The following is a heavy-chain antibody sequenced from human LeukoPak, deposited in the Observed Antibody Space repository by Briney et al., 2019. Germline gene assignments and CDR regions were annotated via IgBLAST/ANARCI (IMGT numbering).Heavy chain of an antibody. J-gene: IGHJ4*02. Sequence: PGRSLRLSCAASGFTISSYGMHWVRQAPGKGLEWVAVIWYDGSNKYYADSVKGRFTISRDNSKNTLYLQMNSLRAEDTAVYYCAKAKRQWLVQVDYWGQGTLVTVSS. V-gene: IGHV3-33*06. CDR3: AKAKRQWLVQVDY. CDR1: GFTISSYG. D-gene: IGHD6-19*01. CDR2: IWYDGSNK.